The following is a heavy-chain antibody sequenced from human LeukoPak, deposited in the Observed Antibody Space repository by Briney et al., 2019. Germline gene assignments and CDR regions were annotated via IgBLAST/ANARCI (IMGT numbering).Heavy chain of an antibody. CDR2: IIPIFSTA. D-gene: IGHD1-26*01. CDR3: ARGMLVGATSPYYYYYMDV. CDR1: GGTFSSYA. Sequence: SVKVSCKASGGTFSSYAISWVRQAPGQGLEWMGGIIPIFSTANYAQKFQGRVTITTDESTSTAYMELSSLRSEDTAVYYCARGMLVGATSPYYYYYMDVWGKGTTVTVSS. V-gene: IGHV1-69*05. J-gene: IGHJ6*03.